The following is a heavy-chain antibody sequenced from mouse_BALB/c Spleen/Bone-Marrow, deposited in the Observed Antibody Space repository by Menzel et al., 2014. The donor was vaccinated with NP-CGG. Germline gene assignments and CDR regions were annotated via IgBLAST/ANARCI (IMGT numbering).Heavy chain of an antibody. CDR1: GYTFTRYW. J-gene: IGHJ4*01. CDR3: ARGNYEAMDS. Sequence: LQQSGAELAKPGASVNMSCKASGYTFTRYWMHWVKQRPGQGLEWIGYINPSTGDTEYNQKFKDKATLTADMSSSTAYMQLSSLTSEDSAVYYCARGNYEAMDSWGQGTSVTVSS. V-gene: IGHV1-7*01. D-gene: IGHD2-1*01. CDR2: INPSTGDT.